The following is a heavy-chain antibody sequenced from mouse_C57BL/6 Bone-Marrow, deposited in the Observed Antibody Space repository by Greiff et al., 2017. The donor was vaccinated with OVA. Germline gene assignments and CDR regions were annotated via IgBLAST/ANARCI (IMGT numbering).Heavy chain of an antibody. V-gene: IGHV1-55*01. CDR2: IYPGSGST. D-gene: IGHD2-4*01. CDR1: GYTFTSYW. J-gene: IGHJ3*01. CDR3: ARRGNDYGGFAY. Sequence: QVQLKQPGAELVKPGASVKMSCKASGYTFTSYWITWVKQRPGQGLEWIGDIYPGSGSTNYNEKFKSKATLTVDTSSSTAYMQLSSLTSEDSAVYYCARRGNDYGGFAYWGQGTLVTVSA.